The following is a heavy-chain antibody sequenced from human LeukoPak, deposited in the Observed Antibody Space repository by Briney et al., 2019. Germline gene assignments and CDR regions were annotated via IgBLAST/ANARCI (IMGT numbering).Heavy chain of an antibody. D-gene: IGHD6-13*01. V-gene: IGHV3-23*01. CDR2: ISGSGGST. J-gene: IGHJ3*02. Sequence: GGSLRLSCAASGFTFSSYAMSWVRQAPGKGLEWVSAISGSGGSTYYADSVKGRFTISRDNSKNTLYLQMNSLRAEDTAVYYCARTHSSSWSPDAFDIWGQGTMVTVSS. CDR3: ARTHSSSWSPDAFDI. CDR1: GFTFSSYA.